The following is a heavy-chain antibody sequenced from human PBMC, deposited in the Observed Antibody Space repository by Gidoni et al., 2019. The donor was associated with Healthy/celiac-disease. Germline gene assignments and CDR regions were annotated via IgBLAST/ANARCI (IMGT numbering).Heavy chain of an antibody. CDR1: GYTFTGYY. D-gene: IGHD5-12*01. Sequence: QVQLVQSGAEVKKPGASVKVSCKASGYTFTGYYMHWVRQAPGQGLEWMGWINPNSGGTNYAQKFQGRVTMTRDTSISTAYMELSRLRSDDTAVYYCARGSGEMATMDYFDYWGQGTLVTVSS. J-gene: IGHJ4*02. V-gene: IGHV1-2*02. CDR2: INPNSGGT. CDR3: ARGSGEMATMDYFDY.